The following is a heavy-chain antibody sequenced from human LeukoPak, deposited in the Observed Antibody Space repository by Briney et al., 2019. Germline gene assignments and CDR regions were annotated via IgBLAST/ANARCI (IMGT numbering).Heavy chain of an antibody. CDR1: GFTFSNYG. CDR3: AKDLSSGSRRAY. Sequence: GGSLRLSCAASGFTFSNYGMHWVRQAPGKGLEWVALISADGSYKYYADSVKGRFTISRDNSKNTLYLQMNSLRAEDTGVYYCAKDLSSGSRRAYWGQGTLVTVSS. J-gene: IGHJ4*02. CDR2: ISADGSYK. D-gene: IGHD6-19*01. V-gene: IGHV3-30*18.